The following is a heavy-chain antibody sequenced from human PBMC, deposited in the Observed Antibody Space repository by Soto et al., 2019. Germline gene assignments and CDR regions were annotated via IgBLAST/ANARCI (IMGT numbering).Heavy chain of an antibody. D-gene: IGHD3-16*01. CDR2: ISPFGGAT. V-gene: IGHV1-46*01. J-gene: IGHJ6*02. Sequence: VSVKVSCKASGDSGSNDYLHCVRQAPGQGFEWLGVISPFGGATAYAQSFKGRVTVTMDKSSTTFYLELSSLRSDDTAVYYCAKGRGGKTVANVGMDIWGQGVMVTVSS. CDR1: GDSGSNDY. CDR3: AKGRGGKTVANVGMDI.